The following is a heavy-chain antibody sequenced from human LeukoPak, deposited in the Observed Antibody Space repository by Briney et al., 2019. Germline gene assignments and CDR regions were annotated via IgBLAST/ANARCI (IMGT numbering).Heavy chain of an antibody. V-gene: IGHV3-30*04. Sequence: PGGSLRLSCAASGFTFSTYTMNWVRQAPGKGLEWVAVISYDGSNKYYADSVKGRFTISRDNSKNTLYLQMNSLRAEDTAVYYCARYCSSTSCYIPQNSNIPYWGQGTLVTVSS. J-gene: IGHJ4*02. CDR2: ISYDGSNK. CDR1: GFTFSTYT. CDR3: ARYCSSTSCYIPQNSNIPY. D-gene: IGHD2-2*02.